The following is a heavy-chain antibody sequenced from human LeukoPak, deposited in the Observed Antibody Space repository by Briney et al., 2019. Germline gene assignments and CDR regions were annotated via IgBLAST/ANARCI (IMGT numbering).Heavy chain of an antibody. CDR1: GGSFSGYY. CDR2: INHSGST. V-gene: IGHV4-34*01. CDR3: ARYSGYDYYFDY. D-gene: IGHD5-12*01. J-gene: IGHJ4*02. Sequence: SETLSLTCAVYGGSFSGYYWSWIRQPPGKGLEWIGEINHSGSTNYNPSLKSRVTISVDTSKNQFSLKLSSATAADTAVYYCARYSGYDYYFDYWGQGTLVTVSS.